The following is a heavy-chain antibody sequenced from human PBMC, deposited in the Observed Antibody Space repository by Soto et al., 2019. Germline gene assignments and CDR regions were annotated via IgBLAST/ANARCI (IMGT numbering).Heavy chain of an antibody. CDR2: ISGSGGST. Sequence: GGSLRLSCAASGFTFSSYAMSWVRQAPGEWLEWVSAISGSGGSTYYADYVKGRFTISRDNSKNTLYLQMNSLRAADTSVYYCAKDRSSSWFDYWGQGTLVTVSS. V-gene: IGHV3-23*01. J-gene: IGHJ4*02. CDR3: AKDRSSSWFDY. CDR1: GFTFSSYA. D-gene: IGHD6-13*01.